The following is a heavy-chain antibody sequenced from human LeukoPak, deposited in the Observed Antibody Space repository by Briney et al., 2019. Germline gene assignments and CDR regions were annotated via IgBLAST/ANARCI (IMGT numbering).Heavy chain of an antibody. V-gene: IGHV3-30*18. CDR1: GFTFSSYG. Sequence: GRSLRLSCAASGFTFSSYGMHWVRQAPGKGLEWVAVISYDGSNKYYADSVKGRFTISRDNSKNTLYLQMNSLRDEDTAVYYCAKDLKPYGSGSYYFDYWGQGTLVTVSS. CDR3: AKDLKPYGSGSYYFDY. CDR2: ISYDGSNK. D-gene: IGHD3-10*01. J-gene: IGHJ4*02.